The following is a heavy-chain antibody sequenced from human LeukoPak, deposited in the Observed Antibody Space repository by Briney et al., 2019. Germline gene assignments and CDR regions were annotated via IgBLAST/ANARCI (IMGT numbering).Heavy chain of an antibody. V-gene: IGHV3-48*01. CDR3: ARDFTN. J-gene: IGHJ4*02. CDR2: IGIDSGNT. Sequence: GGSLRLSCTASGFPFIEYSMNWVRQAPGKGLEWISYIGIDSGNTKYADSVRGRFTISADKAKNSLYLQMNSLRAEDTAVYYCARDFTNWGQGTLVTVSS. CDR1: GFPFIEYS. D-gene: IGHD1-1*01.